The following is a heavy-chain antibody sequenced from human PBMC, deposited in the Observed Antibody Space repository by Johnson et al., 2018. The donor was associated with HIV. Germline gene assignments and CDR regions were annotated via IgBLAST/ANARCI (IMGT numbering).Heavy chain of an antibody. J-gene: IGHJ3*02. CDR1: GFTFSSYG. CDR2: ISYDGSNK. CDR3: AKEQNRDDAFDI. V-gene: IGHV3-30*18. Sequence: QVQLVESGGGVVQPGGSLRLSCAASGFTFSSYGMHWVRQAPGKGLEWVAVISYDGSNKYYADSVKGRFTISRDNSKNTLYLQMNSLRAEDTAVYYCAKEQNRDDAFDIWGQGTMVTVSS. D-gene: IGHD1-14*01.